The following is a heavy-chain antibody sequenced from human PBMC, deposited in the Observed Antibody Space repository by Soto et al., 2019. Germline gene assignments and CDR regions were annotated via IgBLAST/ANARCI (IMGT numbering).Heavy chain of an antibody. CDR3: ARLSCWSRNNWVDP. D-gene: IGHD6-19*01. CDR1: GGSISSISDY. CDR2: IYYGGTT. J-gene: IGHJ5*02. V-gene: IGHV4-39*02. Sequence: QLPLQESGPGLVKPSETLSLTCTVSGGSISSISDYWGWIRQPPGKGLEWIGNIYYGGTTYYNPSLTSQFPIFVDTSKKHFSPKMTSVTAADTAVYYCARLSCWSRNNWVDPWGQGILVTVSS.